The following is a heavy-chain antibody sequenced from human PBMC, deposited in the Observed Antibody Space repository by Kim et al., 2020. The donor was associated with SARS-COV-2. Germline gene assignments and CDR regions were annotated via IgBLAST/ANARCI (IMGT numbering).Heavy chain of an antibody. CDR1: GFTVSSDY. V-gene: IGHV3-53*01. D-gene: IGHD2-8*01. CDR2: IYSGGST. CDR3: ARGRNGGYLDY. J-gene: IGHJ4*02. Sequence: GGSLRLSCAASGFTVSSDYMNWVRQAPGKGLEWVSVIYSGGSTYYADSVKGRFTISRDNSKNTLYLQMNSLRAEDTAVYYCARGRNGGYLDYWGQGTLVIVSS.